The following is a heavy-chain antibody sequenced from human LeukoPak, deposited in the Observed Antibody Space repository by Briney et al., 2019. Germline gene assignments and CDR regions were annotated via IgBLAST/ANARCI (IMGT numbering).Heavy chain of an antibody. D-gene: IGHD3-10*01. CDR3: ARDDMTYYYGSGSSHYYYYYMDV. V-gene: IGHV3-74*01. Sequence: GGSLRLSCAASGFTFSSYEMNWVRQAPGKGLVWVSRINSDGSSTSYADSVKGRFTISRDNAKNTLYLQMNSLRAEDTAVYYCARDDMTYYYGSGSSHYYYYYMDVWGKGTTVTISS. J-gene: IGHJ6*03. CDR2: INSDGSST. CDR1: GFTFSSYE.